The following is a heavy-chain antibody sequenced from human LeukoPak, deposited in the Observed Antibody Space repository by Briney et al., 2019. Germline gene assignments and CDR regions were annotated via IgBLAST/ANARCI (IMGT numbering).Heavy chain of an antibody. V-gene: IGHV3-23*01. CDR2: ISGSGGST. CDR3: AKDTSYSRVMAFDI. D-gene: IGHD6-13*01. CDR1: GFTLSSYD. J-gene: IGHJ3*02. Sequence: GGALRLSCAASGFTLSSYDMTWVRQAPGKGLEWVSAISGSGGSTYYADSVKGRFTISRDNSKNTLYLQMNSLRAEDTAVYYCAKDTSYSRVMAFDIWGQGTMVTVSS.